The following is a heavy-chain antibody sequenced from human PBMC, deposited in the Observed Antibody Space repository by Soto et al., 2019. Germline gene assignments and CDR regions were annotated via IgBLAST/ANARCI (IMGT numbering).Heavy chain of an antibody. CDR1: GFTVSSNY. CDR3: ARDKGQQLDYMDV. J-gene: IGHJ6*03. D-gene: IGHD6-13*01. V-gene: IGHV3-53*01. Sequence: GGSLRLSCAASGFTVSSNYMSWVRQAPGKGLEWVTVIYSSGSTYYADSVKGRFTISRDNSKNTLYLQMNSLRAEDTAVYYCARDKGQQLDYMDVWGKGTTVTVSS. CDR2: IYSSGST.